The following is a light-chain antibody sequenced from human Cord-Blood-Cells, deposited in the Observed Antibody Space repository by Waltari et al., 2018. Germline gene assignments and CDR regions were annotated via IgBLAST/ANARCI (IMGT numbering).Light chain of an antibody. CDR2: EGR. CDR3: CSYAGSSTYV. Sequence: QSALTHPASVSGSPGPSITISCKGTSSDVGSFNIFSWYQQPPGKAPKLMIYEGRKRPSGVSNRFSGSKSGNTASLTISGLQAEDEADYYCCSYAGSSTYVFGTGTKVTVL. CDR1: SSDVGSFNI. V-gene: IGLV2-23*01. J-gene: IGLJ1*01.